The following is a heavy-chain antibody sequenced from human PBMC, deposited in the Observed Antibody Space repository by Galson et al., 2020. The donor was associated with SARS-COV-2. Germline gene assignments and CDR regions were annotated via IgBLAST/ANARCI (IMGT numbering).Heavy chain of an antibody. CDR1: GGSFSGYY. CDR2: INHSGST. Sequence: SETLSLTCAVYGGSFSGYYWSWIRQPPGKGLEWIGEINHSGSTNYNPSLKSRVTISVDTSKNQFSLKLSSVTAADTAVYYCARATSETYYYDSSGYSYLGYWGQGTLVTVSS. V-gene: IGHV4-34*01. D-gene: IGHD3-22*01. CDR3: ARATSETYYYDSSGYSYLGY. J-gene: IGHJ4*02.